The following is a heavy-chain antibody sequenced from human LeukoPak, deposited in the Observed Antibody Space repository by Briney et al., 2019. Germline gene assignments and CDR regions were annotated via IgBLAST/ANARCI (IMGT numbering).Heavy chain of an antibody. D-gene: IGHD3-9*01. CDR3: AREGGYFDWLYHYFDY. V-gene: IGHV3-7*01. J-gene: IGHJ4*02. Sequence: GGSLRLSCTTSGFTFADYAMSWFRQAPGKGLEWVANIKQDGSEKYSVDSVKGRFTISRDNAKNSLYLQMNSLRAEDTAVYYCAREGGYFDWLYHYFDYWGQGTLVTVSS. CDR2: IKQDGSEK. CDR1: GFTFADYA.